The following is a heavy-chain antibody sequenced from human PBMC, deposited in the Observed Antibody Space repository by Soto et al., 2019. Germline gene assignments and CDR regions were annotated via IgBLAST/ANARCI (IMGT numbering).Heavy chain of an antibody. CDR1: GFTFSSYG. Sequence: QVQLVESGGGVVQPGRSLRLSCAASGFTFSSYGMHWVRQAPGKGLEWVAVISYDGSNKYYADSVKGRFTISRDNSKNTLYLQMNSMRAEDTAVYYCAKADCYNYYFDYWGQGTLVTVSS. CDR2: ISYDGSNK. CDR3: AKADCYNYYFDY. D-gene: IGHD2-21*01. V-gene: IGHV3-30*18. J-gene: IGHJ4*02.